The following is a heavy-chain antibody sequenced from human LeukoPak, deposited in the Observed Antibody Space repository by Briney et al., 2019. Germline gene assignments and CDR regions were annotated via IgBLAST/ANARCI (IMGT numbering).Heavy chain of an antibody. CDR3: AREHKSYGDYPYYFDS. Sequence: SETLSLTCTVSSDSISSGDYYWGWIRQPAGKGLEFIGYINKNGGTYSDPPLRSLVSISIDTSKNLYSLKLTSVAAADTAVYFCAREHKSYGDYPYYFDSWGQGTLVTVSS. J-gene: IGHJ4*02. CDR2: INKNGGT. V-gene: IGHV4-30-4*01. CDR1: SDSISSGDYY. D-gene: IGHD4-17*01.